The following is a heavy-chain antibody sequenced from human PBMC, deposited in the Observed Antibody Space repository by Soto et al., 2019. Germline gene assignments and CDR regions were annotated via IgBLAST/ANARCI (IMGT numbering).Heavy chain of an antibody. CDR1: GGTFSSYT. Sequence: ASVKVSCKASGGTFSSYTISWVRQAPGQGLEWMGRIIPILGIANYAQKFQGRVTITADKSTSTAYMELSSLRSEDTAVYYCARSLVIFGFDPWGQGTLVTVSS. J-gene: IGHJ5*02. D-gene: IGHD3-3*02. CDR2: IIPILGIA. V-gene: IGHV1-69*02. CDR3: ARSLVIFGFDP.